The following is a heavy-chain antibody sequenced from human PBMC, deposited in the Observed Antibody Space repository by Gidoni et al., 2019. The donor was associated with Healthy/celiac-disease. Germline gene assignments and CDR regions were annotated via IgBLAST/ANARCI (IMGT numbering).Heavy chain of an antibody. CDR2: LSYDGSNK. V-gene: IGHV3-30*18. CDR3: AKEEDSGFFDY. D-gene: IGHD3-10*01. Sequence: QVQLVASGGGVVQPGRSLRLSCAASGVTFSSYGMHWVRQAPGKGLEWVAVLSYDGSNKYYADSVKGRFTISRDNSKNTLYLQMNSLRAEDTAVYYCAKEEDSGFFDYWGQGTLVTVSS. CDR1: GVTFSSYG. J-gene: IGHJ4*02.